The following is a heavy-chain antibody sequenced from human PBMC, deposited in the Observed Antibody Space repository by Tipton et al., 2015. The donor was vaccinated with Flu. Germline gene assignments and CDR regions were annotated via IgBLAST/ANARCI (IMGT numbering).Heavy chain of an antibody. Sequence: SLRLSCAASGFTFDDYAMHWVRQAPGKGLEWVSGISWNSGSIGYADSVKGRFTISRDNAKNSLYLQMNSLRAEDTALYYCARQGVVVPAAILGYYYGMDVWGQGTTVTVSS. CDR1: GFTFDDYA. V-gene: IGHV3-9*01. CDR2: ISWNSGSI. CDR3: ARQGVVVPAAILGYYYGMDV. D-gene: IGHD2-2*01. J-gene: IGHJ6*02.